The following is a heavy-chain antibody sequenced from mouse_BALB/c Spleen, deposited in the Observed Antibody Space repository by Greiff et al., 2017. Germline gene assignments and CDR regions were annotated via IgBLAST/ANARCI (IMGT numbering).Heavy chain of an antibody. D-gene: IGHD3-1*01. J-gene: IGHJ2*01. CDR2: IHYSGST. CDR3: VGSGYYMDY. CDR1: GYSFTSCYS. V-gene: IGHV3-1*02. Sequence: EVQLLQSGPDLVKPSQSLSLTCTATGYSFTSCYSCHWNRQLPGDKLACMGYIHYSGSTNYNPNLKRRTSITRDKSKNKFFLQLNSVTTEDTATYYRVGSGYYMDYWGQGTTLTVSS.